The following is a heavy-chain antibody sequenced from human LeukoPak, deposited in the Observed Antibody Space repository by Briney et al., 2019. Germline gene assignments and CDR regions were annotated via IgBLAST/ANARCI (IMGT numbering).Heavy chain of an antibody. D-gene: IGHD5-18*01. V-gene: IGHV1-8*03. CDR3: ARRGYSYGYDYYYYYMDV. CDR1: GYTITSYD. CDR2: MNPNSGNT. J-gene: IGHJ6*03. Sequence: GASVKVSCKASGYTITSYDINWVRQATGQGLEWMGWMNPNSGNTGYAQKFQGRVTITRNTSISTAYMELSSLRSEDTAVYYCARRGYSYGYDYYYYYMDVWGKGTTVTVSS.